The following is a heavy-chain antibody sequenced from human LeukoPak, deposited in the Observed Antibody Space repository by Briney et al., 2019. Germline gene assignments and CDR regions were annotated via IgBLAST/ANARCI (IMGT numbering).Heavy chain of an antibody. D-gene: IGHD2-15*01. CDR3: ARDWGSGTYCSGGSCYEGGAFDI. CDR1: GFTFSRYG. Sequence: QTGGSLRLSCAASGFTFSRYGMHWVRQAPGKRLEWVAVIWYDGSKKNYADSVKGRFTISRDNSKNTMYLQMNSLRAEDTAVYYCARDWGSGTYCSGGSCYEGGAFDIWGQGTMVTVSS. V-gene: IGHV3-33*01. CDR2: IWYDGSKK. J-gene: IGHJ3*02.